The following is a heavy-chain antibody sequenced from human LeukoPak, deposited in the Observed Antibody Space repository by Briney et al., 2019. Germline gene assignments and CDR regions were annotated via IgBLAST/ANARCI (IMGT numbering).Heavy chain of an antibody. CDR3: ARDTYYGSGRFDY. CDR1: GFTFSSYE. Sequence: PGGSLRLSCAASGFTFSSYEMNWVRQAPGKGLEWVSYISSSGSTIYYADSVKGRFTISRDNAKNPLYLQMSSLRAEDTAVYYCARDTYYGSGRFDYWGQGTLVTVSS. CDR2: ISSSGSTI. V-gene: IGHV3-48*03. D-gene: IGHD3-10*01. J-gene: IGHJ4*02.